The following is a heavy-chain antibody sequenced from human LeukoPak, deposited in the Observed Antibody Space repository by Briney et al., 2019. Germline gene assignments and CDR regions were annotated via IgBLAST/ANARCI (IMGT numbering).Heavy chain of an antibody. CDR3: ARASHKYSSWSGFDY. Sequence: ASVKVSCKASGYTFTSYGISWVRQAPGQGLEWMGWISAYNGNTNYAQKLQGRVTITTDESTSTAYMELSSLRSEDMAVYYCARASHKYSSWSGFDYWGQGTLVTVSS. CDR2: ISAYNGNT. J-gene: IGHJ4*02. D-gene: IGHD6-6*01. CDR1: GYTFTSYG. V-gene: IGHV1-18*03.